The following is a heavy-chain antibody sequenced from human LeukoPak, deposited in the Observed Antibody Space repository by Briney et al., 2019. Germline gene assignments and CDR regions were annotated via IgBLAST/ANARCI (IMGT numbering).Heavy chain of an antibody. J-gene: IGHJ4*02. Sequence: GGSFSLSWPASEFLSRNAWMGWVRKVQGKGLNWVGRIKSKTDVGTPDYAAPVKGRFTISRDDSKNTLYLQMNSLKTEDTAVYYCTTGSRITMVRGVIIEYSQHTNFDYWGQGTLVTVSS. D-gene: IGHD3-10*01. CDR1: EFLSRNAW. CDR2: IKSKTDVGTP. CDR3: TTGSRITMVRGVIIEYSQHTNFDY. V-gene: IGHV3-15*01.